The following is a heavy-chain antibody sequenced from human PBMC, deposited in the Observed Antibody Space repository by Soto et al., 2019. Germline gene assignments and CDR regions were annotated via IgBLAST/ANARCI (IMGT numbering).Heavy chain of an antibody. D-gene: IGHD5-12*01. CDR1: GYTFTSYD. V-gene: IGHV1-8*01. Sequence: GASVKVSCKASGYTFTSYDINWVRQATEQGLEWVGWMNPNSGNTGYAQKFQGRVTMTRNTSISTAYMELSSLRSEDTAVYYCASYSGYDLGFASDIWGQGTMVTVSS. CDR3: ASYSGYDLGFASDI. CDR2: MNPNSGNT. J-gene: IGHJ3*02.